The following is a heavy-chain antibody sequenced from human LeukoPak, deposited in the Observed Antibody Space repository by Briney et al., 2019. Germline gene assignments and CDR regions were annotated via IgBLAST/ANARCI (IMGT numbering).Heavy chain of an antibody. CDR2: IRSKAYGGTT. J-gene: IGHJ4*02. Sequence: QPGRSLRLSCTPSGFTFGDYALSWVRPAPGKGLEWVGFIRSKAYGGTTEYAASVKGRFTISRDDSKSIAYLQMNSLKTEDTAVYYCTRDGITAAYFDYWGQGTLVTVSS. V-gene: IGHV3-49*04. D-gene: IGHD6-13*01. CDR3: TRDGITAAYFDY. CDR1: GFTFGDYA.